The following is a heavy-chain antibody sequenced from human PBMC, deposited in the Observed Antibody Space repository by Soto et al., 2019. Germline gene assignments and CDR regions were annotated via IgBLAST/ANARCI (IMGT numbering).Heavy chain of an antibody. CDR1: GGTFSSYT. CDR3: ARLFRSSCPTGGLDP. J-gene: IGHJ5*02. CDR2: IIPILGIA. D-gene: IGHD2-2*01. V-gene: IGHV1-69*02. Sequence: QVPLVQSGAEVKKPGSSVKVSCKASGGTFSSYTISWVRQAPGQGLEWMGRIIPILGIANYAQKFQGRVTITADKSTSTAYMELSSLRSEDTAVYYCARLFRSSCPTGGLDPWGQGTLVTVSS.